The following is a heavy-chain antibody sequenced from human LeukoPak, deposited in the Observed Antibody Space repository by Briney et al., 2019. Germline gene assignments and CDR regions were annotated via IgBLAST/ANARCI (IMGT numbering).Heavy chain of an antibody. V-gene: IGHV4-39*01. D-gene: IGHD6-19*01. J-gene: IGHJ4*02. CDR3: ARLRYSSGCIDY. CDR1: GGSISSSSYY. Sequence: SETLSLTCTVSGGSISSSSYYWGWIRQPPGKGLEWIGSIYYSGSTYYNPSLKSRVTISVDTSKNQFSLKLSSVTAADTAVYYRARLRYSSGCIDYWGQGTLVTVSS. CDR2: IYYSGST.